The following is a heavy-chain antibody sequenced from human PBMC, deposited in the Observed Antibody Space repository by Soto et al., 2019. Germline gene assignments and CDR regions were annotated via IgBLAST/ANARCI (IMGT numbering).Heavy chain of an antibody. V-gene: IGHV3-23*01. J-gene: IGHJ4*02. CDR3: AKENGYSSSWFEFDY. CDR2: ISGSGGST. Sequence: GGSLRHSCAASGFTFISYAMSWVRQAPGKGLEWVSAISGSGGSTYYADSVKGRFTISRDNSKNTLYLQMNSLRAEDTAVYYCAKENGYSSSWFEFDYWGQGTLVTVSS. D-gene: IGHD6-13*01. CDR1: GFTFISYA.